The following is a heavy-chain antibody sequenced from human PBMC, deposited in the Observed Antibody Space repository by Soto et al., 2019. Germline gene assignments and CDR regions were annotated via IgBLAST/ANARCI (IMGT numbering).Heavy chain of an antibody. CDR1: GFTFSSYA. CDR2: ISGSGGST. D-gene: IGHD4-17*01. CDR3: ATTTHRHDYVSGPFDY. V-gene: IGHV3-23*01. Sequence: LRLSCAASGFTFSSYAMSWVRQAPGKGLEWVSAISGSGGSTYYADSVKGRFTISRDNSKNTLYLQMNSLRAEDTAVYYCATTTHRHDYVSGPFDYWGQGTLVTVSS. J-gene: IGHJ4*02.